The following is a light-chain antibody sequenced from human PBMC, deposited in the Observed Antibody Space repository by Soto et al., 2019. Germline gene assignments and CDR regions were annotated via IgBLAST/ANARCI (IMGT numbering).Light chain of an antibody. J-gene: IGKJ1*01. Sequence: DIQMTQSPSSLSASVGDRVTITCRASRDISRYLNWYQQKPGKAPKLLIFAATTLQSGVPSRFSGTGSGTEFTFSITSLQPEDFGTYYCQQCYMGWTFGQGTKVDIK. CDR3: QQCYMGWT. CDR2: AAT. V-gene: IGKV1-39*01. CDR1: RDISRY.